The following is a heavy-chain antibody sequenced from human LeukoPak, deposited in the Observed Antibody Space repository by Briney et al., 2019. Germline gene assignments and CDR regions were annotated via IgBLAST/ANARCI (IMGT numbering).Heavy chain of an antibody. V-gene: IGHV4-34*01. CDR1: GGSFSGYY. CDR2: INHSGST. J-gene: IGHJ5*02. D-gene: IGHD6-13*01. CDR3: ARDNRGASGYSSSWYQTTFTNNWFDP. Sequence: SETQFLTCAVYGGSFSGYYWSWIRQPPGKGLEWIGEINHSGSTNYNPSLKSRVTISVDTSKNQFSLKLSSVTAADTAVYYCARDNRGASGYSSSWYQTTFTNNWFDPWGQGTLVTVSS.